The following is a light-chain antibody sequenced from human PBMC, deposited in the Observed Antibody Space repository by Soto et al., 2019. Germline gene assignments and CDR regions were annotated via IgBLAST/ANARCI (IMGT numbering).Light chain of an antibody. CDR3: QQRSHWPT. Sequence: IGLTQSPATLSLSPGERATLSCRASQSVSSHLAWYQQKPGQSPRLLIYDASNRATGIPARFSGSGSGTDFTLTISSLEPEDFAFYFCQQRSHWPTFGQGTKVDIK. CDR1: QSVSSH. J-gene: IGKJ1*01. CDR2: DAS. V-gene: IGKV3-11*01.